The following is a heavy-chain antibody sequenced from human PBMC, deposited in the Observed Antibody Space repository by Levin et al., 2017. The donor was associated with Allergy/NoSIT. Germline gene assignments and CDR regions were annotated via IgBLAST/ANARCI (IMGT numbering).Heavy chain of an antibody. D-gene: IGHD2-2*01. Sequence: ASVKVSCKASGYTFTSYAMHWVRQAPGQRLEWMGWINAGNGNTKYSQKFQGRVTITRDTSASTAYMELSSLRSEDTAVYYCAREPRYCSSTSCYGPDDYWGQGTLVTVSS. CDR3: AREPRYCSSTSCYGPDDY. V-gene: IGHV1-3*01. J-gene: IGHJ4*02. CDR2: INAGNGNT. CDR1: GYTFTSYA.